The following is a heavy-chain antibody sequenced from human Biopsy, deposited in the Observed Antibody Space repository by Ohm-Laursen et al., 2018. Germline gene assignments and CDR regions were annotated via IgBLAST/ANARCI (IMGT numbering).Heavy chain of an antibody. V-gene: IGHV1-8*01. CDR2: LNPVSGNS. CDR3: GRAVRNQLLNEP. CDR1: GYTFTSYD. Sequence: ASVKVSCKASGYTFTSYDITWVRQASGQGPEWIGWLNPVSGNSNFGQKFRGRVTVTSDTSISTAYMELSGLTSDDTATYYCGRAVRNQLLNEPWGQGTLVTVTS. J-gene: IGHJ5*02. D-gene: IGHD1-7*01.